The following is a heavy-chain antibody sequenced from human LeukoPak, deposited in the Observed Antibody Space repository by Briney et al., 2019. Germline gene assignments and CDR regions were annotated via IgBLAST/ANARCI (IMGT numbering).Heavy chain of an antibody. CDR3: AQSSGWDSLKY. CDR2: INPNSGGT. D-gene: IGHD6-19*01. CDR1: GHTFTGYY. Sequence: ASVKVSCKASGHTFTGYYMHWVRQAPGQGLEWMGWINPNSGGTNHAQKFQGRVSMTKDTSISTAYMELSRLRSDDTAVYYCAQSSGWDSLKYWGQGTLVTVSS. V-gene: IGHV1-2*02. J-gene: IGHJ4*02.